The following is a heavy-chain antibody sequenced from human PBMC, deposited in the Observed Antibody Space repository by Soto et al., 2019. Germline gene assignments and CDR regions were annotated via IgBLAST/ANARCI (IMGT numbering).Heavy chain of an antibody. CDR2: ISSSRSYT. J-gene: IGHJ4*02. D-gene: IGHD3-22*01. CDR1: LFTFSDYY. CDR3: ARFSSGYSFDY. Sequence: VGSLRVSCAASLFTFSDYYMSLIRQAPGKWLEWVSYISSSRSYTNYADSVKGRFTISRDNAKNSLYLQMNSLRAEDTAVYYCARFSSGYSFDYWGQGTLVTAPQ. V-gene: IGHV3-11*06.